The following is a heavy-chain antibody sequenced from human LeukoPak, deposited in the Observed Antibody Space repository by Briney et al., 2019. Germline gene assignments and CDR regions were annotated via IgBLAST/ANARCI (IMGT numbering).Heavy chain of an antibody. V-gene: IGHV3-20*04. J-gene: IGHJ4*02. D-gene: IGHD6-19*01. Sequence: GGSLRLSCAASGFTFTDYGMSWVRQAPGKGLEWVSGINWNGGSTGYADSVKGRFTISKDNAKNSLYLQMNSLRAGDTALYYCARDGRSGWYSDYWGQGTLVTVSS. CDR1: GFTFTDYG. CDR3: ARDGRSGWYSDY. CDR2: INWNGGST.